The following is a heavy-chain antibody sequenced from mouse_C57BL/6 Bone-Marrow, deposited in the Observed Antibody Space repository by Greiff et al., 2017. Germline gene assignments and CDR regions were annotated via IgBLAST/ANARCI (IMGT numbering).Heavy chain of an antibody. CDR3: AIEGVLREDY. V-gene: IGHV1-81*01. D-gene: IGHD1-1*01. Sequence: QVHVKQSGAELARPGASVKLSCKASGYTFTSYGISWVKQRTGQGLEWIGEIYPRSGNTYYNEKFKGKATLTAAKSSSTGYMELRSLTSEDSAVYFCAIEGVLREDYWGQGTTLTVAS. CDR1: GYTFTSYG. J-gene: IGHJ2*01. CDR2: IYPRSGNT.